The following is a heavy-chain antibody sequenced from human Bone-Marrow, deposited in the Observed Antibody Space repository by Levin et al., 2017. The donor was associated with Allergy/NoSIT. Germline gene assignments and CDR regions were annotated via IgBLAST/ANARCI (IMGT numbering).Heavy chain of an antibody. V-gene: IGHV3-74*03. Sequence: PGGSLRLSCESSGFRFSDYWMHWVRQVSGKGLVWVARINSDGRYTSYADSVKGRFTISRDNVKNTVSLEMNSLRDDDTAVYFCARAPYVCTSTSCNTFDTWGQGTLVTVSS. CDR2: INSDGRYT. D-gene: IGHD2-2*01. CDR3: ARAPYVCTSTSCNTFDT. CDR1: GFRFSDYW. J-gene: IGHJ4*02.